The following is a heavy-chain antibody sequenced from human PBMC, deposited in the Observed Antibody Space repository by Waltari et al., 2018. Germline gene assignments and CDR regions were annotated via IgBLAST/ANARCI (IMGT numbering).Heavy chain of an antibody. Sequence: VESGGGLVQPGGSLRLSCLASGFSFSDHNMDWVRQAPGKGLEGVSTICNLSCSATLYPDSVKGRFTISRDNAKNTLFLQMNSLRAEDTAVYFCVRRLRGGLFDYWGQGVLVTVSS. J-gene: IGHJ4*02. CDR1: GFSFSDHN. CDR3: VRRLRGGLFDY. CDR2: ICNLSCSAT. V-gene: IGHV3-48*04.